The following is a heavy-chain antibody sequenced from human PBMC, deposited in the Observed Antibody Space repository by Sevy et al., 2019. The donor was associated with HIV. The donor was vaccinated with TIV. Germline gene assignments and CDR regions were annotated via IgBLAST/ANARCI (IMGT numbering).Heavy chain of an antibody. V-gene: IGHV3-21*01. D-gene: IGHD1-1*01. Sequence: GGSLRLSCAASGFTFSSYRMTWVRQAPGKGLEWVSCISSTSAYINYADSVKGRFTISRDNAKNLLYLQMDSLRAEDTAVHYCARAVLEISTWRSDYWGQGTLVTVSS. CDR2: ISSTSAYI. J-gene: IGHJ4*02. CDR1: GFTFSSYR. CDR3: ARAVLEISTWRSDY.